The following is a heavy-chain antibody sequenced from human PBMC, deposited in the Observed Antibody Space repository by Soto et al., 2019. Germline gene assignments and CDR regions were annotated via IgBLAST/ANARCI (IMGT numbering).Heavy chain of an antibody. V-gene: IGHV1-8*01. Sequence: ASLKVSCKASGYTFTSYDINWGREAAGQGLVWMGWMNPNSGNSGYAQKLQGRVTMTRNTSIRSAYMELSSLRSEDAAVDYCAKRLSDDFLSGYYLNFDFRGQGT. CDR3: AKRLSDDFLSGYYLNFDF. CDR1: GYTFTSYD. J-gene: IGHJ4*02. CDR2: MNPNSGNS. D-gene: IGHD3-3*01.